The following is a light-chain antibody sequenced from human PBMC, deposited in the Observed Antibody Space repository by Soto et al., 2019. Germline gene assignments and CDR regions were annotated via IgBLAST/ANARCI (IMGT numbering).Light chain of an antibody. CDR1: SSNIGNNA. V-gene: IGLV1-36*01. CDR2: YDD. CDR3: AAWDDSLNGVV. Sequence: QSVLTQPPSVSEAPRQRVTISCSGSSSNIGNNAVNWYQQLPGKAPKLLIYYDDLLPSGVSGRFSGSKYGTSASLAISGLQSEDEADYYCAAWDDSLNGVVFGGGTQLTVL. J-gene: IGLJ2*01.